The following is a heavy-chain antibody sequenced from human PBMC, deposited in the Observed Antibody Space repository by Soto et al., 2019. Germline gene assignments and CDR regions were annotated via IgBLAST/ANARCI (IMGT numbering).Heavy chain of an antibody. CDR3: ARLGYCSGGSCFDY. D-gene: IGHD2-15*01. V-gene: IGHV1-18*01. J-gene: IGHJ4*02. Sequence: GASVKVTCKACRYTFTSYGISSVRQSPGQGLEWMGWISAYNGNTNYAQQLQGRVTMTTDTSTTTAYMELRSLRSADTAVYYCARLGYCSGGSCFDYWGKGTLVTVSS. CDR1: RYTFTSYG. CDR2: ISAYNGNT.